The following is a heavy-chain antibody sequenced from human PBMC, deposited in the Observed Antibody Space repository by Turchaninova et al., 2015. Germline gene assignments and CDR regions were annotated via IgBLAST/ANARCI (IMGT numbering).Heavy chain of an antibody. V-gene: IGHV4-38-2*01. Sequence: QVQLPESGPGLVKTSETLSLTCSVSGYSIRGGYYWGWIRQPPGEGLEWIGNIYHSGNTYYNPSLKRRVTISVDTSKNQFSLKLNSVTAADTALYYCARHKGFTVFGMLTFDALDMWGHGTMVTVSS. J-gene: IGHJ3*02. D-gene: IGHD3-3*01. CDR3: ARHKGFTVFGMLTFDALDM. CDR2: IYHSGNT. CDR1: GYSIRGGYY.